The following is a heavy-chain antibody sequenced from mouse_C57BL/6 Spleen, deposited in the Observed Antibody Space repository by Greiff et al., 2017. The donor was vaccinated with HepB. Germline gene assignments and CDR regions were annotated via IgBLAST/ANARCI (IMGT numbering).Heavy chain of an antibody. CDR1: GYTFTSYW. J-gene: IGHJ3*01. CDR3: ARKLRAY. Sequence: VQLQQPGAELVKPGASVKLSCKASGYTFTSYWMQWVKQRPGQGLEWIGEIDPSDSYTNYNQKFKGKATLTVDTSSSTAYMQLSSLTSEDSAGYYCARKLRAYWGQGTLVTVSA. CDR2: IDPSDSYT. D-gene: IGHD1-3*01. V-gene: IGHV1-50*01.